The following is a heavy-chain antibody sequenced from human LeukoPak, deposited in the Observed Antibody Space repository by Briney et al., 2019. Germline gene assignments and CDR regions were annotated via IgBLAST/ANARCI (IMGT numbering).Heavy chain of an antibody. CDR2: ISAYNGNT. Sequence: ASVTVSFKASGYTFTSYGISWVRQAPGQGLEWMGWISAYNGNTNYAQKLQGRVTMTTDTSTSTAYMELRSLRSDDTAVYYCARDPYYDSSGYYLHWGQGTLVTVSS. V-gene: IGHV1-18*01. J-gene: IGHJ4*02. CDR3: ARDPYYDSSGYYLH. CDR1: GYTFTSYG. D-gene: IGHD3-22*01.